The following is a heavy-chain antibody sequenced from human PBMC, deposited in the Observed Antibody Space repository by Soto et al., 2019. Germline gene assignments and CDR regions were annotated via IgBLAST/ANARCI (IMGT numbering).Heavy chain of an antibody. CDR1: GFTFSAYW. CDR2: ISDDGSTT. CDR3: TRGPRVSSTGTGAH. J-gene: IGHJ4*02. D-gene: IGHD1-1*01. V-gene: IGHV3-74*01. Sequence: GGSLRLSCEVSGFTFSAYWMHWVRQVPGKGLIWVSRISDDGSTTTYADSVKGRFTISRDNAKSTLYLQMNSLRADDTGLYYCTRGPRVSSTGTGAHWGQGTLVTVSS.